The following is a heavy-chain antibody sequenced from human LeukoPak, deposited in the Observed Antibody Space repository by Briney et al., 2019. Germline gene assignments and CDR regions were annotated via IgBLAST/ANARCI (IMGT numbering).Heavy chain of an antibody. CDR1: SGSISSYY. D-gene: IGHD3-10*01. V-gene: IGHV4-59*13. CDR3: ARGGFRDSFDS. CDR2: IYYSGST. J-gene: IGHJ4*02. Sequence: KPSETLSLTCTVSSGSISSYYWSWIRQPPGKGLEWIGYIYYSGSTNYNPSLKSRVTISLDTSKNQFSLTLSSVTAADTAVYYCARGGFRDSFDSWGQGTLVTVSS.